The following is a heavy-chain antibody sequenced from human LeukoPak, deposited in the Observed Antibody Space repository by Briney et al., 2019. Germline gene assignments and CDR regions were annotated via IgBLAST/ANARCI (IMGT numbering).Heavy chain of an antibody. V-gene: IGHV3-30*04. CDR3: AREVGGFRNYYYYYMDV. D-gene: IGHD1-26*01. J-gene: IGHJ6*03. CDR1: GFTFSSYA. CDR2: ISYDGSNK. Sequence: PGGSLRLSCAASGFTFSSYAMHWVRQAPGKGLEWVAVISYDGSNKYYADSVKGRFTISRDNSKNTLYLQMNSLRAEDTAVYYCAREVGGFRNYYYYYMDVWGKGTTVTVSS.